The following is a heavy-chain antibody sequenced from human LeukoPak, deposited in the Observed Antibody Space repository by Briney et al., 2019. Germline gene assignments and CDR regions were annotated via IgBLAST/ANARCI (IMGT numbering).Heavy chain of an antibody. V-gene: IGHV4-4*07. D-gene: IGHD2-15*01. CDR1: GGSTSGYY. J-gene: IGHJ4*02. CDR2: LSTNEDT. Sequence: PSETLSLTCTVSGGSTSGYYWSWIRQPAGKGLEWIGRLSTNEDTYYNPSLRSRATMSEDTSKNRFSLTLTSVTAADTAVYYCAREEGVRGLPDYWGQGTQVTVSS. CDR3: AREEGVRGLPDY.